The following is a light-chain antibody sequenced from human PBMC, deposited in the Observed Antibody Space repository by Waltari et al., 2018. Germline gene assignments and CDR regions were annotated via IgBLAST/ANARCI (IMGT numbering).Light chain of an antibody. CDR1: QGISIY. CDR2: AAS. CDR3: QQYYSYPRT. Sequence: AIRITQSPSSLSASPGDRVTITCRASQGISIYLAWYQQKPGKAPKLLIYAASTLHNGVPSRFSGSGSGTDFTLTISCLQSEDFATYYCQQYYSYPRTFGQGTKVEIK. J-gene: IGKJ1*01. V-gene: IGKV1-8*01.